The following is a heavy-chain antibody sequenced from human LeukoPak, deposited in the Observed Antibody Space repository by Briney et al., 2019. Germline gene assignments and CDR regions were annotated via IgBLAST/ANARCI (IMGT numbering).Heavy chain of an antibody. CDR3: AREGIAAAGTGGDY. V-gene: IGHV3-21*01. J-gene: IGHJ4*02. D-gene: IGHD6-13*01. Sequence: GGSLRLSCAASGFTFSSYSMNWVRQAPGKGLEWVSSISSSSSYIYYADSVKGRFTISRDNAKNSLYLLMNSLRAEDTAVYYCAREGIAAAGTGGDYWGQGTLVTVSS. CDR1: GFTFSSYS. CDR2: ISSSSSYI.